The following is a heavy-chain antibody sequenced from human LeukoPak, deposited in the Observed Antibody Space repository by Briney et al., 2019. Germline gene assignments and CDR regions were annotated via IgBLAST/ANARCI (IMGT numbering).Heavy chain of an antibody. CDR1: GFNFDDYA. V-gene: IGHV3-9*01. D-gene: IGHD2-2*01. Sequence: GGSLRLSCAASGFNFDDYAMHWVRQAPGKGLEWVSGINWNSGSIGYADSVKGRFTISRDNAKNSLYLQMNSLRAEDTAVYYCARDRAPRRYCSSTSCYRVHYYYMDVWGKGTTVTISS. J-gene: IGHJ6*03. CDR2: INWNSGSI. CDR3: ARDRAPRRYCSSTSCYRVHYYYMDV.